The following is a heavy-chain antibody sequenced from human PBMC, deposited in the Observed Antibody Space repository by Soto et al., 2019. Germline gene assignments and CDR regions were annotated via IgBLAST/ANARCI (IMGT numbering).Heavy chain of an antibody. CDR3: ARTSHQNXSSTSCYKGYYYYGMDV. J-gene: IGHJ6*02. D-gene: IGHD2-2*02. V-gene: IGHV1-69*13. Sequence: SVKVSCKASGGTFSSYAISWVRQAPGQGLEWMGGIIPIFGTANYAQKFQGRVTITADESTSTAYMELSSLRSEDTAVYYCARTSHQNXSSTSCYKGYYYYGMDVWGQGTTVTVSS. CDR1: GGTFSSYA. CDR2: IIPIFGTA.